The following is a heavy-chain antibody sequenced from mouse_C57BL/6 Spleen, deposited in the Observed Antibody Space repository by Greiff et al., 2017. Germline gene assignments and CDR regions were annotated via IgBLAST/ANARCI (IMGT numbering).Heavy chain of an antibody. CDR2: ISSGSSTI. CDR3: ARQGDYDGGAWFAY. D-gene: IGHD2-4*01. V-gene: IGHV5-17*01. CDR1: GFTFSDYG. Sequence: EVQLVVSGGGLVKPGGSLKLSCAASGFTFSDYGMHWVRQAPEKGLEWVAYISSGSSTIYYADTVKGRFTISRDNAKNTPFLQMTSLRSEDTAMYYCARQGDYDGGAWFAYWGQGTLVTVSA. J-gene: IGHJ3*01.